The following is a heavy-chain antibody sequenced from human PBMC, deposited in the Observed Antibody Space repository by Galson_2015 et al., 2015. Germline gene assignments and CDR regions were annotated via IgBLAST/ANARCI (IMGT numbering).Heavy chain of an antibody. CDR2: IDAGNGNT. CDR3: ARDQRRYDSSGITDY. D-gene: IGHD3-22*01. CDR1: GYTFTSYA. V-gene: IGHV1-3*01. J-gene: IGHJ4*02. Sequence: SVKVSCKASGYTFTSYAMHWVRQAPGQRLEWMGWIDAGNGNTKYSQKFQGRVTITRDTSASTAYMELSSLRSEDTAVYYCARDQRRYDSSGITDYWGQGTLVTVSS.